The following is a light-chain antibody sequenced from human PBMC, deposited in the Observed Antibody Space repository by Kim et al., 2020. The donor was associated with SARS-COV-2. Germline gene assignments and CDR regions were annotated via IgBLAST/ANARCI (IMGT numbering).Light chain of an antibody. CDR2: RNN. CDR3: SAWDSSLSAWV. J-gene: IGLJ3*02. V-gene: IGLV10-54*04. CDR1: THHFGTQE. Sequence: QTATLPFPGNTHHFGTQEAAWLPQHQGHPPKLLSNRNNIRPTGISVRCSASRSGNTASLTITGLQPEDEADYYCSAWDSSLSAWVFGGGTQLTVL.